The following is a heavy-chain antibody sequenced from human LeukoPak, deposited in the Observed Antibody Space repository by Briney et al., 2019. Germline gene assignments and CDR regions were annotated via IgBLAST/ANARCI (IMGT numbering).Heavy chain of an antibody. V-gene: IGHV3-53*01. CDR2: IYSGGST. J-gene: IGHJ4*02. CDR3: ASRVVVTAQIDY. CDR1: GFTVSSNY. Sequence: PGGSLRLSCAASGFTVSSNYMSWVRQAPGKGLEWVSVIYSGGSTYYADSVKGRFTISRDNSKNTLYLQMNSLRAEDTAVYYCASRVVVTAQIDYWGQGTLVTVSS. D-gene: IGHD2-21*02.